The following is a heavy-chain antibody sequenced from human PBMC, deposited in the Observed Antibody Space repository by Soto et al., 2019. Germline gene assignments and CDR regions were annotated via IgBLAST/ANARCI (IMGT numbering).Heavy chain of an antibody. CDR1: GYTFTSYG. Sequence: GASVKVSCKASGYTFTSYGISWVRQAPGQGLEWMGWISAYNGNTNYAQKLQGRVTMTTDTSTSTAYMELRSLRSDDTAVYYCARGTVEQWLVVYSYGMDVWGQGTTVTVSS. CDR3: ARGTVEQWLVVYSYGMDV. J-gene: IGHJ6*02. D-gene: IGHD6-19*01. CDR2: ISAYNGNT. V-gene: IGHV1-18*01.